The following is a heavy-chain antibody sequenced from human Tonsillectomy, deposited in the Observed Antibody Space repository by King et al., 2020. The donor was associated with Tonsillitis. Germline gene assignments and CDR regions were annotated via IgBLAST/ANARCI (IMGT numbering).Heavy chain of an antibody. D-gene: IGHD5-18*01. CDR3: AIWSGQLWGYGMDV. J-gene: IGHJ6*02. CDR2: IDPSDSYT. CDR1: GYSFTNYW. V-gene: IGHV5-10-1*03. Sequence: QLVQSGAEVKKPGESLRISCKGSGYSFTNYWITWVRQMPGKGLEWMGNIDPSDSYTNYSPSFQGHVTISADKSISTAYLQWSGLKASDTAMYYCAIWSGQLWGYGMDVWGQGTTVTVSS.